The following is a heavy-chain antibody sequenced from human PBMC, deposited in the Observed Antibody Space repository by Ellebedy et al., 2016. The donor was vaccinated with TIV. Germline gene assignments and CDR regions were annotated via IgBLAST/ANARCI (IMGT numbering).Heavy chain of an antibody. Sequence: GESLKISCVASGITFNNYAMNWVRQAPGKGLEWVAAISGPGGTTYYVDSVKGRFTISRANSKNTLFLQMTSLRAEDTAVYYCAKDPSPGFGEWLDYWGQGTLVTVSS. V-gene: IGHV3-23*01. J-gene: IGHJ4*02. D-gene: IGHD3-10*01. CDR3: AKDPSPGFGEWLDY. CDR2: ISGPGGTT. CDR1: GITFNNYA.